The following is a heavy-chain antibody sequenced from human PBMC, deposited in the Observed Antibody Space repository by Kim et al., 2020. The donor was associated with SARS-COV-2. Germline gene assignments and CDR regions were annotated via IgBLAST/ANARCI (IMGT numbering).Heavy chain of an antibody. V-gene: IGHV4-30-2*01. Sequence: SETLSLTCAVSGGSISSGGYSWSWIRQPPGKGLEWIGYIYHSGSTYYNPSLKSRVTISVDRSKNQFSLKLSSVTAADTAVYYCARARGDYVAFDIWGQGTMVTVSS. CDR1: GGSISSGGYS. J-gene: IGHJ3*02. CDR3: ARARGDYVAFDI. D-gene: IGHD4-17*01. CDR2: IYHSGST.